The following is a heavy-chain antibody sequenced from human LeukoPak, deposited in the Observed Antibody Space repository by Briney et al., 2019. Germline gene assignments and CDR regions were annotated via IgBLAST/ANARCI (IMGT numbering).Heavy chain of an antibody. Sequence: GGSLRLSCAASGFTFDDYAMNWVRQAPGKGLEWVSGISWNSGSMGYADSVKGRFTISRDNAKNSLYLEMNSLRVEDTALYYCARGSGFGDARAPVDYWGQGTLVTVSS. J-gene: IGHJ4*02. CDR3: ARGSGFGDARAPVDY. CDR2: ISWNSGSM. D-gene: IGHD2-21*02. CDR1: GFTFDDYA. V-gene: IGHV3-9*01.